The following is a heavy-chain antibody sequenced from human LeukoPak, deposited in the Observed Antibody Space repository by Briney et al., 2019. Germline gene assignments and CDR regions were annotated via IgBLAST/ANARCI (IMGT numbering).Heavy chain of an antibody. J-gene: IGHJ4*02. Sequence: PSETLSLTCTVSGGSIGSSSYYWGWIRQPPGKGLEWIGNIYYSGITYSNPSLNSRDTISVDTSKNQFSLKLCSVTAADTAVYYCARGGRGTVDYWGQGTLVTVSS. D-gene: IGHD3-16*01. CDR1: GGSIGSSSYY. V-gene: IGHV4-39*07. CDR2: IYYSGIT. CDR3: ARGGRGTVDY.